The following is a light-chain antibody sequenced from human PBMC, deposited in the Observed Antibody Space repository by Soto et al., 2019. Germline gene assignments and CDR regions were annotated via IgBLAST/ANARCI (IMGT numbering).Light chain of an antibody. CDR3: QQYNDWPLM. CDR1: QSVSSH. CDR2: AAS. V-gene: IGKV3-15*01. J-gene: IGKJ5*01. Sequence: EIVLTQSPGTLSLSPGEGATLSCRASQSVSSHLAWYQKKPGQAPRLLIYAASTRATGIPARFRGSGSGTEFNLTIHRLQSEDFAVYYCQQYNDWPLMFGQGTRLEIK.